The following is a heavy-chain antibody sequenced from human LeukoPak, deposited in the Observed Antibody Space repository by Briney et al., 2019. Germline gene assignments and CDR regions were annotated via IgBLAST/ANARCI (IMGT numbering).Heavy chain of an antibody. CDR3: AKDRSAPHMLWNAFDI. Sequence: GGSLRLSCAASGFTFSDYYMSWIRQAPGKGLEWVSYISGTGLTIYYADSVKGRFTISRDNAKNSLYLQMNSLRAEDTAMYYCAKDRSAPHMLWNAFDIWGQGTMVTVSS. D-gene: IGHD2-8*01. J-gene: IGHJ3*02. CDR1: GFTFSDYY. V-gene: IGHV3-11*04. CDR2: ISGTGLTI.